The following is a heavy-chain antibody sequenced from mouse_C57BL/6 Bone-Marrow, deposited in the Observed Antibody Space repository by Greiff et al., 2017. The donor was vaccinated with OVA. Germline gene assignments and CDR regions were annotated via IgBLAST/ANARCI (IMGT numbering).Heavy chain of an antibody. CDR2: IRNKANGYTT. D-gene: IGHD2-1*01. V-gene: IGHV7-3*01. J-gene: IGHJ1*03. CDR3: ASIYYGNYWYFDV. CDR1: GFTFTDYY. Sequence: EVKLVESGGGLVQPGGSLSLSCAASGFTFTDYYMSWVRQPPGKALEWLGFIRNKANGYTTAYSASVKGRFTISRANSQSILYLQMNALRAEDRATDYYASIYYGNYWYFDVWGTGTTVTVSS.